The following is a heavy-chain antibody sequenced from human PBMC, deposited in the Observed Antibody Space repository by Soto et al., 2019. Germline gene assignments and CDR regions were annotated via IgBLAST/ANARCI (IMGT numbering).Heavy chain of an antibody. J-gene: IGHJ4*02. Sequence: SETLSLTCTVSGGSISSSSYYWGWIRQPPGKGLEWIGSIYYSGSTYYNPSLKSRVTISVDTSKNQFSLKLSSVTAADTAVYYCARMDSSEALEFDYWGQGTLVTVSS. D-gene: IGHD2-2*03. CDR3: ARMDSSEALEFDY. CDR1: GGSISSSSYY. V-gene: IGHV4-39*01. CDR2: IYYSGST.